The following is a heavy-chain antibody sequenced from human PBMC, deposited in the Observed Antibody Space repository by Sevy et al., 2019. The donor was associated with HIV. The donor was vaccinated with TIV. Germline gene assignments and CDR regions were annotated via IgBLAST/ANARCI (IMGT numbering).Heavy chain of an antibody. CDR2: ISSSGSTI. J-gene: IGHJ4*02. Sequence: GGSLGLSCAASGFTFSDYYMSWIRQAPGKGLEWVSYISSSGSTIYYADSVKGRFTISRDNAKNSLYLQMNSLRAEDTAVYYCARVGFSSIAASGVDYWGQGTLVTVSS. V-gene: IGHV3-11*01. CDR3: ARVGFSSIAASGVDY. CDR1: GFTFSDYY. D-gene: IGHD6-6*01.